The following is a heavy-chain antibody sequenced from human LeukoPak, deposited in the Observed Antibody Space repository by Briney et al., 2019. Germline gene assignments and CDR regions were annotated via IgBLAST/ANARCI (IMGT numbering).Heavy chain of an antibody. V-gene: IGHV3-74*01. CDR3: ARDLTAWLYYFDH. Sequence: PGGSLRLSCAASGFNFRSYWMHWVRLVPGKGLEWISRIKTDGSSTFYADSIKGRFTISRDNAKTTLYLQMSSLRVEDTAVYYSARDLTAWLYYFDHWGQGTLVTVSS. J-gene: IGHJ4*02. CDR2: IKTDGSST. D-gene: IGHD6-19*01. CDR1: GFNFRSYW.